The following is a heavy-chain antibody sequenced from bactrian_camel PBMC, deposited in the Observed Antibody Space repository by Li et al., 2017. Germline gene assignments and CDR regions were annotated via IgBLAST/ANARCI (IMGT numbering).Heavy chain of an antibody. Sequence: HVQLVESGGGSAQAGGSLTLSCTASGPRNRRYCMGWFRQAPGKEREGVAAIGMDGRTSAADSVKGRFTISKDNSKNTLYLQMDNLQPEDTAMYYCAADFDPYCSGGYLARRANFEGQGTQVTVS. CDR1: GPRNRRYC. V-gene: IGHV3S55*01. D-gene: IGHD2*01. J-gene: IGHJ4*01. CDR2: IGMDGRT.